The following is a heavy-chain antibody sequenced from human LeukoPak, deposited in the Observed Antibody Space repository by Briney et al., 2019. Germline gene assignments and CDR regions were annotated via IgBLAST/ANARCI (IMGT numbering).Heavy chain of an antibody. CDR3: ARGNYYGSGTLGAFDI. CDR1: GGSFSGYY. CDR2: INHSGST. V-gene: IGHV4-34*01. D-gene: IGHD3-10*01. Sequence: SETLSLTCAVYGGSFSGYYWSWIRQPPGKGLEWIGEINHSGSTNYIPPLKSRVTISVDTSKNQFFLKLSSVTAADTAVYYCARGNYYGSGTLGAFDIWGQGTMVTVSS. J-gene: IGHJ3*02.